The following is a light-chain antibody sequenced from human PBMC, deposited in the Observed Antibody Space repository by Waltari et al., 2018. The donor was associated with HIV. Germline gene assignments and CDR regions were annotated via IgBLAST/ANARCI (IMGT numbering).Light chain of an antibody. Sequence: DIVMTQSPDSLAVSLGERATINCKSSQSVLYSSNNKKYLAWYQQKPGQPPKLLIYWASNRESGVPDRVSGSGSGTDFTLTISSLQAEDVAVYYCQQYFSTPLTFGQGTKVEIK. CDR2: WAS. CDR3: QQYFSTPLT. CDR1: QSVLYSSNNKKY. V-gene: IGKV4-1*01. J-gene: IGKJ1*01.